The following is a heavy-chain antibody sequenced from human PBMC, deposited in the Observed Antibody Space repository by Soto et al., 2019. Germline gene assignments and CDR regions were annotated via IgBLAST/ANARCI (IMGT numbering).Heavy chain of an antibody. J-gene: IGHJ4*02. CDR3: AREKDCTSASCYRGHFDY. V-gene: IGHV3-33*01. D-gene: IGHD2-2*01. CDR1: GFTFSSYA. CDR2: IRYDGSNK. Sequence: GGSLRLSCATSGFTFSSYAMHWVRQAPGKGLEWVAAIRYDGSNKYYADSVKGRFTISKDNSENTLYLQMNSLRAEDTAVYYCAREKDCTSASCYRGHFDYWGQGALVTVSS.